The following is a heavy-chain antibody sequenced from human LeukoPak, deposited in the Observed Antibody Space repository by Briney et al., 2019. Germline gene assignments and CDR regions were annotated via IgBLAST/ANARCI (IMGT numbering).Heavy chain of an antibody. CDR3: ARVRRNLGGFDY. Sequence: GGSLRLSCAASGFTFSSYSMNWVRQAPGKGLEWVSSISSGSSYIYYADSVKGRFTISRDNAKNSPYLQMNSLRAEDTAVYYCARVRRNLGGFDYWGQGTLVTVSS. V-gene: IGHV3-21*01. CDR2: ISSGSSYI. CDR1: GFTFSSYS. D-gene: IGHD4-11*01. J-gene: IGHJ4*02.